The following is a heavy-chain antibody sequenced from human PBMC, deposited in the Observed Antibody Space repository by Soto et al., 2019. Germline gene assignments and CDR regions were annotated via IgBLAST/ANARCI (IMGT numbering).Heavy chain of an antibody. J-gene: IGHJ4*02. D-gene: IGHD3-22*01. CDR3: TTDGYYYDSSGYYAYFDY. V-gene: IGHV3-15*07. CDR1: GFTFSNAW. Sequence: GGSLRLSCAASGFTFSNAWMNWVRQAPGKGLEWVGRIKSKTDGGTTDYAAPVKGRFTISRDDSKNTLYLQMNSLKTEDTAVYYCTTDGYYYDSSGYYAYFDYWGQGTLVTVSS. CDR2: IKSKTDGGTT.